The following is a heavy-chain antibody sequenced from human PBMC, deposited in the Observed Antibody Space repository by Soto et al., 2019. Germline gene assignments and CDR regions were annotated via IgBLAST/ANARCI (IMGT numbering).Heavy chain of an antibody. D-gene: IGHD3-3*01. CDR3: ARGWYYDFWSGYYRSGDNRLDP. CDR2: MNPNIGNT. CDR1: GYTFTSYD. V-gene: IGHV1-8*01. J-gene: IGHJ5*02. Sequence: GASVKVSCKASGYTFTSYDINWVRQATGQGLEWMGWMNPNIGNTGYAQKFQGRVTMTRNTSMSTAYMELSSLRSEDTAVYYCARGWYYDFWSGYYRSGDNRLDPWRQGPLVTVSS.